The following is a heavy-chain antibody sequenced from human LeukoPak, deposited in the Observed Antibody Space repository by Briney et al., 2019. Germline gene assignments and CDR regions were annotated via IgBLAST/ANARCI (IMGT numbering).Heavy chain of an antibody. D-gene: IGHD2-21*01. V-gene: IGHV3-23*01. CDR2: ISSNGGSP. CDR3: SSKLFGDY. CDR1: GFSFRTYA. J-gene: IGHJ4*02. Sequence: GGSLRLSCAASGFSFRTYAMNWVRQAPGKGLEWVSTISSNGGSPYFTDSVKGRFTISRDNSKNTLYLQMNSLRAEDTAIYYCSSKLFGDYWGQGTLVTVSS.